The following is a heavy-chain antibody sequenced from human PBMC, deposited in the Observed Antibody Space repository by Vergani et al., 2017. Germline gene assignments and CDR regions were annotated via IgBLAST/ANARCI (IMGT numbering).Heavy chain of an antibody. V-gene: IGHV4-34*01. CDR3: ARAPVWLGGMDV. CDR2: INHSGST. Sequence: QVQLQKWGAGLLKPSETLSLTCAVYGGSFSGYYWSWIRQPPGKGLEWSGEINHSGSTNYKPSLKIRVTISVVTSKNQFSLKLGSVTAADTAVYYCARAPVWLGGMDVWGEGTTVTVSS. D-gene: IGHD3-16*01. CDR1: GGSFSGYY. J-gene: IGHJ6*04.